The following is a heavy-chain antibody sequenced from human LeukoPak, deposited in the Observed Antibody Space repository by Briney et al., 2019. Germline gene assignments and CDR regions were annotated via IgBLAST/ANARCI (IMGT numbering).Heavy chain of an antibody. D-gene: IGHD6-13*01. CDR2: MNPNTDKT. CDR1: GYTFTSSD. Sequence: ASVKASCKASGYTFTSSDINWVRQATGQGLEWMGWMNPNTDKTGYARNFQGRVTMTKNISISTAYMEVSSLTYEDTAIYYCARGRPGLASAGIYDFWGQGTLITVSS. CDR3: ARGRPGLASAGIYDF. V-gene: IGHV1-8*01. J-gene: IGHJ4*02.